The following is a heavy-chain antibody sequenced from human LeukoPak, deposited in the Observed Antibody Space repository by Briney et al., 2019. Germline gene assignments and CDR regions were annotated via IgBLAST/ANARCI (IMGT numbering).Heavy chain of an antibody. CDR3: ARGPMELRLYYYMDV. Sequence: GASVKVSCKASGGTFSRYAISWVRQAPGQGLEWMGGIIPIFGTANYAQKFQGRVTITTDESTSTAYMELSSLRSEDTAVHYCARGPMELRLYYYMDVWGKGTTVTVSS. J-gene: IGHJ6*03. CDR1: GGTFSRYA. D-gene: IGHD1-7*01. CDR2: IIPIFGTA. V-gene: IGHV1-69*05.